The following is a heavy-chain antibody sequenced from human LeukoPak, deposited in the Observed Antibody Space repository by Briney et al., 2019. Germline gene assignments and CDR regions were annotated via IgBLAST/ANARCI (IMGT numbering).Heavy chain of an antibody. CDR3: ARARYCSSTSCYFWFDP. CDR2: IIPIFGTA. D-gene: IGHD2-2*01. Sequence: GASVKVSCKASGGTFSSYAISWVRQAPGQGLEWMGGIIPIFGTANYAQKFQGRVTITADESTNTAYMELSSLRSEDTAVYYCARARYCSSTSCYFWFDPWGQGTLVTVSS. V-gene: IGHV1-69*13. J-gene: IGHJ5*02. CDR1: GGTFSSYA.